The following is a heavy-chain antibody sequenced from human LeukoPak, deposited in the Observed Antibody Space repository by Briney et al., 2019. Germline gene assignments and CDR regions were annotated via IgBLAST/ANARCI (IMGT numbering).Heavy chain of an antibody. CDR1: GFTFSSYW. Sequence: GGSLRLSCAASGFTFSSYWMHWVRQAPGKGLVWVSRINTDGSSTSYADFVKGRFTISRDNAKNTLYLQMNSLRAEDTAVYYCARAHLVSDIVVVPAAIGYWGQGTLVTVSS. D-gene: IGHD2-2*02. CDR2: INTDGSST. CDR3: ARAHLVSDIVVVPAAIGY. J-gene: IGHJ4*02. V-gene: IGHV3-74*01.